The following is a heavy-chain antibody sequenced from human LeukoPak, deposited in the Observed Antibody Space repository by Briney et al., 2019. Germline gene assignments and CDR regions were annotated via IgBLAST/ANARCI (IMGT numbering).Heavy chain of an antibody. J-gene: IGHJ4*02. CDR3: AKGSKAGKKETYYYDSSGYYLMDY. CDR2: ISGSGGST. V-gene: IGHV3-23*01. Sequence: GGSLRLSCAASGFTFSSYAMSWVRQVPGKGLEWVSAISGSGGSTYYADSVKGRFTISRDNSKNTLYLQMNSLRAEDTAVYYCAKGSKAGKKETYYYDSSGYYLMDYWGQGTLVTVSS. CDR1: GFTFSSYA. D-gene: IGHD3-22*01.